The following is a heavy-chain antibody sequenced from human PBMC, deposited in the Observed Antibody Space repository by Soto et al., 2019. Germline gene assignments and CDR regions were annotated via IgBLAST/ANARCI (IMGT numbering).Heavy chain of an antibody. CDR2: ISSSSSYI. Sequence: EVQLLESGGDLIQPGGSLRLSCAASGFTFSSYSMNWVRQAPGKGLEWVSSISSSSSYIYYADSVKGRFTISRDNAKNSLYLQMNSLRAEDTAVYYCARKGAIFGVVSDAFDIWGQGTMVTVSS. D-gene: IGHD3-3*01. V-gene: IGHV3-21*01. CDR3: ARKGAIFGVVSDAFDI. CDR1: GFTFSSYS. J-gene: IGHJ3*02.